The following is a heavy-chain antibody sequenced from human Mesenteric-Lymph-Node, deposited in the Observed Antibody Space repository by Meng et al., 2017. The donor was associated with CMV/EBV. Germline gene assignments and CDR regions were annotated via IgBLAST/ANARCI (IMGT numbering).Heavy chain of an antibody. V-gene: IGHV3-23*01. CDR2: ISSSGGST. CDR3: TRSLHSTSWTSDY. Sequence: GESLKISCSASGFAFSNYKMDWVRQAPGKGLEWVSAISSSGGSTYYASSVKGRFTISRDNSKNTLYLQMNSLRAEDTAVFYCTRSLHSTSWTSDYWGQGTLVTVSS. J-gene: IGHJ4*02. D-gene: IGHD2-2*01. CDR1: GFAFSNYK.